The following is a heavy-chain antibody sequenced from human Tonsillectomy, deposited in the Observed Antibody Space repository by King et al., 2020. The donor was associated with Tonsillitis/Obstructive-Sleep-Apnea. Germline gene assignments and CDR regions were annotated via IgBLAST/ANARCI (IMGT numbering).Heavy chain of an antibody. Sequence: QLVQSGTEEKKPGASVKVSCKASGYTFTSYGISWVRQAPGQGLEWMGWISTYNGKTNYAQKFQGRVTMTTDTSTSTVYMELRSLRSDDTAVYYCARDDWNRFDTWGQGTLVTVSS. V-gene: IGHV1-18*01. CDR3: ARDDWNRFDT. J-gene: IGHJ5*02. CDR2: ISTYNGKT. CDR1: GYTFTSYG. D-gene: IGHD2-21*01.